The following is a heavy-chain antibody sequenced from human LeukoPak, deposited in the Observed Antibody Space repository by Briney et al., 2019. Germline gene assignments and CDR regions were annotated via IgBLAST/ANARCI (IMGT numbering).Heavy chain of an antibody. CDR3: AKGGYYDSSGYIDY. CDR2: ISGSGGST. D-gene: IGHD3-22*01. V-gene: IGHV3-23*01. CDR1: GFTFSSYA. J-gene: IGHJ4*02. Sequence: GGSLRLSCAASGFTFSSYAMSWVRQAPGKGLEWVSAISGSGGSTYYADSVKGRFTISRDNSKNTLYLQMNSLRAEDTAVYYCAKGGYYDSSGYIDYWGQGTLVTVSS.